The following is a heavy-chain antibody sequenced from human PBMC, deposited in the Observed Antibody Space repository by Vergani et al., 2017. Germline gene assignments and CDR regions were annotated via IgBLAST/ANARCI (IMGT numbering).Heavy chain of an antibody. J-gene: IGHJ4*02. CDR1: GGSISSYY. CDR3: AGGVSIVQGFSLGY. V-gene: IGHV4-59*01. Sequence: QVQLQESGPGLVKPSETLSLTCTVSGGSISSYYWSWIRQPPGKGLEWIGYIYYSGSTNYNPSLKSRVTISVDTSKNQFPLKLSSVTAADTAVYYCAGGVSIVQGFSLGYWGQGTLVTVSS. D-gene: IGHD2/OR15-2a*01. CDR2: IYYSGST.